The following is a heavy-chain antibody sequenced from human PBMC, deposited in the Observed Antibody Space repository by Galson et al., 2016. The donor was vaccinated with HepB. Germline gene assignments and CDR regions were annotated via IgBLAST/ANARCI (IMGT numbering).Heavy chain of an antibody. V-gene: IGHV3-30-3*01. CDR1: GFTFSSYA. Sequence: SLRLSCAGSGFTFSSYAVHWVRQPPGKGLEWVAATSYDGDNEYYADSLKGRYTISRDNSRNTVYLHMSSLRRDDTAVYYCARGSSAVDATEVGLDYWGQGTLVIVSS. CDR2: TSYDGDNE. CDR3: ARGSSAVDATEVGLDY. J-gene: IGHJ4*02. D-gene: IGHD6-19*01.